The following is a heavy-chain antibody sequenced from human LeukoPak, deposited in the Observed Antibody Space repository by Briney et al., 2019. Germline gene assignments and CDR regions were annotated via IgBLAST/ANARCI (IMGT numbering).Heavy chain of an antibody. Sequence: SETLSLTCTVSGGSISSYYWSWIRQPPGKGLEWIGYIYYSGSTNYNPSLKSRVTISVDTSKNQFSLKLSSVTAADTAVYYCARGFSSTSWENDYWGQGTLVTVSS. CDR1: GGSISSYY. CDR2: IYYSGST. CDR3: ARGFSSTSWENDY. V-gene: IGHV4-59*12. D-gene: IGHD2-2*01. J-gene: IGHJ4*02.